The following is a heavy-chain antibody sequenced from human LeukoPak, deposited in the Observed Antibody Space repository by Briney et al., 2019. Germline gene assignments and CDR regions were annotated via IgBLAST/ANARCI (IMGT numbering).Heavy chain of an antibody. J-gene: IGHJ4*02. V-gene: IGHV3-23*01. CDR3: AKGGPTIAAGPDY. Sequence: GGSLRLPCPASGFTFSGSAMYWVRQAPGKGLEWVSSISSAAESSYSSDSVKGRFTISRDNSKNTLYLQMNGLRAADTAIYFCAKGGPTIAAGPDYWGQGTLVTVST. CDR1: GFTFSGSA. CDR2: ISSAAESS. D-gene: IGHD6-13*01.